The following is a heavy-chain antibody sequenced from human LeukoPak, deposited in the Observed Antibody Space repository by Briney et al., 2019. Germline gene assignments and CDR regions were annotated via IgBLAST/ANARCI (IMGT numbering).Heavy chain of an antibody. Sequence: GGSLRLSCATSGFTFGGYEMNWVRQAPGKGLEWVSHISSSGNFIYYADSVRGRFTISRDNAENSLDLQMNSLRAEDTAVYYCARGRACSGGSCYLDNWGQGTLVTVSS. CDR2: ISSSGNFI. D-gene: IGHD2-15*01. J-gene: IGHJ4*02. V-gene: IGHV3-48*03. CDR1: GFTFGGYE. CDR3: ARGRACSGGSCYLDN.